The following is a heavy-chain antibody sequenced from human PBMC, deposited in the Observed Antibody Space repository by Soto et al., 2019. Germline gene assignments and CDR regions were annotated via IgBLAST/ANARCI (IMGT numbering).Heavy chain of an antibody. CDR1: GDSFTRSNFY. CDR2: IFYSGST. CDR3: ARHKTTMLTVVSAFDP. V-gene: IGHV4-39*02. Sequence: SSETLSLTCTVSGDSFTRSNFYWGWIRQPPGKGLEWLGSIFYSGSTFYNPALKSRVTFSVDTSKNHFSLKLSSVTAADTAVYYCARHKTTMLTVVSAFDPWGQGTRVTVS. J-gene: IGHJ5*02. D-gene: IGHD3-22*01.